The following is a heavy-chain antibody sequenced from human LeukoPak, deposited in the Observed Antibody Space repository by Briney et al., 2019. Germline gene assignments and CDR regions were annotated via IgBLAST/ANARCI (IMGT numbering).Heavy chain of an antibody. Sequence: PGGSLRLSCAASGFTFSSYSMNWVRQAPGKGLEWVSSISSSSSYVYYADSVKGRFTISRDNAKNSLYLQMNSLRAEDTAVYYCARDRVVVTANNYYYYGMDVWGQGTTVTVSS. D-gene: IGHD2-21*02. J-gene: IGHJ6*02. CDR2: ISSSSSYV. CDR1: GFTFSSYS. CDR3: ARDRVVVTANNYYYYGMDV. V-gene: IGHV3-21*04.